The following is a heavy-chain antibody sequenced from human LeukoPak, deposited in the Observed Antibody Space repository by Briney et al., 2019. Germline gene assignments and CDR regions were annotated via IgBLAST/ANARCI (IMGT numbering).Heavy chain of an antibody. CDR2: IHSKTDEGTT. J-gene: IGHJ4*02. CDR3: ATEKIESNGWYHRSFDY. CDR1: GLTFTNAW. D-gene: IGHD6-19*01. V-gene: IGHV3-15*01. Sequence: PGRSLRLSCAASGLTFTNAWMSWVSQAPGKGLEWVGRIHSKTDEGTTDYAAPVKGKFMISRDDSKNTLYLQMNSLKTEDTAVYFCATEKIESNGWYHRSFDYWGQGTLVTVSS.